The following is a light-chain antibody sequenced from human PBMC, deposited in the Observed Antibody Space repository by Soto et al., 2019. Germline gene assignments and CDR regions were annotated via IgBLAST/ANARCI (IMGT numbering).Light chain of an antibody. CDR1: SSNIGGAYD. CDR2: ADK. V-gene: IGLV1-40*01. CDR3: QSYDSSLNGYV. Sequence: QPVLTQPPSVSGAPGQRVTISCTGSSSNIGGAYDVHWYQQLPGTAPKLLIYADKYRTSGVPDRFSGSKSGTSASLAITGLQAEDEADYYCQSYDSSLNGYVFGTGTKLTVL. J-gene: IGLJ1*01.